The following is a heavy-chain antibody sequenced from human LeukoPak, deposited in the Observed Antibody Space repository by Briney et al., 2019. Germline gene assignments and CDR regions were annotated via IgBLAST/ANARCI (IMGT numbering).Heavy chain of an antibody. V-gene: IGHV1-8*01. CDR3: ARKDIVVGGPDY. D-gene: IGHD2-2*01. J-gene: IGHJ4*02. CDR2: MNPNSGNT. CDR1: GYTFTSYD. Sequence: ASVKVSCKASGYTFTSYDINWVRQATGQGLEWMGWMNPNSGNTGYAQKFQGRVTMTRNTSISTAHMELSSLRSEDTAVYYCARKDIVVGGPDYWGQGTLVTVSS.